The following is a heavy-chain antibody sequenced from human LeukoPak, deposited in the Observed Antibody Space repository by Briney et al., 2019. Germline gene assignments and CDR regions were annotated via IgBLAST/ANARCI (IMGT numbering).Heavy chain of an antibody. CDR2: IIGSGRTT. CDR1: GFTFISYF. CDR3: VREGGGIVGASAY. V-gene: IGHV3-23*01. Sequence: PGGPLRLSCEASGFTFISYFMSWVRQAPGKGLEWVASIIGSGRTTKYADAVKGRFTISRDNSKNSLYLQMSSLIVDDTAVYYCVREGGGIVGASAYWGRGTLVAVSS. D-gene: IGHD1-26*01. J-gene: IGHJ4*02.